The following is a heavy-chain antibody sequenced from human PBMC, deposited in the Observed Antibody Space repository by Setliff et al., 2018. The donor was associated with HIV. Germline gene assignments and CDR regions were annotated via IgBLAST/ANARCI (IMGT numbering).Heavy chain of an antibody. J-gene: IGHJ4*02. CDR1: GFPFSLYS. V-gene: IGHV3-21*06. D-gene: IGHD6-13*01. Sequence: GESPKISCAASGFPFSLYSMNWVRQTPGRGLEWVSSINGNTLYISYAASVRRRFTISRDNAKGSLYLQLTSLRPEDTGVYFCARVGSSTSLDYWGQGILVTVSS. CDR2: INGNTLYI. CDR3: ARVGSSTSLDY.